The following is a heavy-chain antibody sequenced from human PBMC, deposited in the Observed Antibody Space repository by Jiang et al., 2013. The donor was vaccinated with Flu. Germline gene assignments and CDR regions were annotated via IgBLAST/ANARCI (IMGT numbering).Heavy chain of an antibody. CDR1: GGSITSSSYY. J-gene: IGHJ4*02. CDR3: ARQEGPGSYFGSFDY. D-gene: IGHD1-26*01. V-gene: IGHV4-39*01. Sequence: LLKPSETLSLTCTVSGGSITSSSYYWGWIRQPPGKGLEWIGSIYYSGSAYYNPSLKSRVTISVDTSKMQFSLKLTSVTAADTSVYYCARQEGPGSYFGSFDYWGQGTLVTVSS. CDR2: IYYSGSA.